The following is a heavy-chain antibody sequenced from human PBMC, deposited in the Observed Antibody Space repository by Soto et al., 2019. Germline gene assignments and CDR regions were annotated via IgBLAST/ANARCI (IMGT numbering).Heavy chain of an antibody. D-gene: IGHD3-3*01. Sequence: PSETLSLTCAVYGGSFSGYYWSWIRQPPGKGLEWIGEINHSGSTNYNPSLKSRVTISVDTSKNQFSLKLSSVTAADTAVYYCARALRFKTYYYYGMDVWGQGTTVTSP. CDR2: INHSGST. J-gene: IGHJ6*02. V-gene: IGHV4-34*01. CDR1: GGSFSGYY. CDR3: ARALRFKTYYYYGMDV.